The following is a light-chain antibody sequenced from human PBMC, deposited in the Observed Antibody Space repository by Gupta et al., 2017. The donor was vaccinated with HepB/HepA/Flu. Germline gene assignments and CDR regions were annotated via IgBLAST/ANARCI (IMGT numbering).Light chain of an antibody. J-gene: IGKJ1*01. V-gene: IGKV1-5*03. CDR1: QSISSW. CDR2: KAS. Sequence: DIQMTQSPSTLSASIGDRVTFPCRASQSISSWLAWYQQKPGKAPKLLIYKASTLQTGVPSRFSGSGSGTEFTLTISSLQPDDFATYYCQQYNSFSWTFGQGTKVEFK. CDR3: QQYNSFSWT.